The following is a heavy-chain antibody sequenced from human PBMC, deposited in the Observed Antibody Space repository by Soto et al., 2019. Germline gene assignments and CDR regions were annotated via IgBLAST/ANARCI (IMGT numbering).Heavy chain of an antibody. V-gene: IGHV1-18*01. CDR3: ARDRSAADFDY. J-gene: IGHJ4*02. Sequence: ASVEVSCKASGYTFTSYGISWVRQAPGQRLEWMGWISAYNGNTNYAQKLQGRVTMTRDTSTSTAYMELSSLRSEDTAVYYCARDRSAADFDYWGQGTLVTVSS. D-gene: IGHD6-13*01. CDR1: GYTFTSYG. CDR2: ISAYNGNT.